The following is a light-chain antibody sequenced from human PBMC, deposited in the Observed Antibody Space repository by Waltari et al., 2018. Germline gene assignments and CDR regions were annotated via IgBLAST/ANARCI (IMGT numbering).Light chain of an antibody. CDR2: RAS. CDR1: QSIYSW. Sequence: DIQLTQSPSTLSASVGDRVTITCRASQSIYSWLAWYQQKPEKAPKLLIYRASSLESGVPSRFSGSGSGTEFTLTISSLQPDDLATYYCQQYNSYSPVTFGGGTKVENK. V-gene: IGKV1-5*03. CDR3: QQYNSYSPVT. J-gene: IGKJ4*01.